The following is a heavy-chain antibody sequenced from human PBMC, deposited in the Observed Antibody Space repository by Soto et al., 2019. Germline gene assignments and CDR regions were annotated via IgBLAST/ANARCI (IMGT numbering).Heavy chain of an antibody. CDR3: AISQDRGGRTTFIY. D-gene: IGHD3-16*01. CDR2: ISYDGSNK. Sequence: PGGSLRLSCAASGFTFSSYAMHWVRQAPGKGLEWVAVISYDGSNKYYADSVKGRFTISRDNAENSLYLQMNSLRAEDTALYYCAISQDRGGRTTFIYWGQGTQVTVSS. J-gene: IGHJ4*02. CDR1: GFTFSSYA. V-gene: IGHV3-30-3*01.